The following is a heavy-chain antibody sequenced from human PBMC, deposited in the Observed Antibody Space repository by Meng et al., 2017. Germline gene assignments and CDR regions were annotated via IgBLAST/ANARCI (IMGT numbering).Heavy chain of an antibody. CDR1: GFTFSSYS. CDR2: ISSSSSYI. CDR3: ARSSSWYSSGWFDP. J-gene: IGHJ5*02. D-gene: IGHD6-13*01. Sequence: VQLVEPGGGLVKPGGSLRLSCAASGFTFSSYSMNWVRQAPGKGLEWVSSISSSSSYIYYADSVKGRFTISRDNAKNSLYLQMNSLRAEDTAVYYCARSSSWYSSGWFDPWGQGTLVTVSS. V-gene: IGHV3-21*01.